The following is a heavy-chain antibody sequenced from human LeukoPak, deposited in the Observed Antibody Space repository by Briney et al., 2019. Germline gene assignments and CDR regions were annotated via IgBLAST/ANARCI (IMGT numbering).Heavy chain of an antibody. CDR2: IYYSGST. D-gene: IGHD4-17*01. CDR3: TRHKVLNYGDYGDFDY. Sequence: SQTLSLTCTVSGGSISSGDYYWSWIRQPPGKGLEWIGYIYYSGSTYYNPSLKSRVTIIVDMSRNQFSLKVSSVTAADTAMYYCTRHKVLNYGDYGDFDYWGQGILVTVSS. J-gene: IGHJ4*02. V-gene: IGHV4-30-4*01. CDR1: GGSISSGDYY.